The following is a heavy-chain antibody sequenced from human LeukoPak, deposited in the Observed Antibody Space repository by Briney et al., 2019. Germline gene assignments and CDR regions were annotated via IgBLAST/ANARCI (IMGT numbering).Heavy chain of an antibody. V-gene: IGHV3-48*03. CDR1: GFTFSSYE. Sequence: GGSLRLSCAASGFTFSSYEMNWVRQAPGEGLEWVSYISSSGSTIYYADSVKGRFTISRDNSKNTLYLQMGSVREEDMAVYYCARTEQWLATGGWYWFDPWGQGTLVTVSS. CDR3: ARTEQWLATGGWYWFDP. J-gene: IGHJ5*02. CDR2: ISSSGSTI. D-gene: IGHD6-19*01.